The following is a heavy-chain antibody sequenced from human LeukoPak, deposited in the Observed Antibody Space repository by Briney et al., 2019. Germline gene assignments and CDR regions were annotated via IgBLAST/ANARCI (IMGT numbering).Heavy chain of an antibody. J-gene: IGHJ6*03. V-gene: IGHV3-74*03. CDR2: INGDGSNT. Sequence: GGSLRLSCAASGFTFSSHWMHWVRQAPGKGLVWVSRINGDGSNTTYADSVKGRFTISRDNSKNTLYLQMNSLRAEDTAVYYCARDPSYYYYYMDVWGKGTTVTVSS. CDR1: GFTFSSHW. CDR3: ARDPSYYYYYMDV.